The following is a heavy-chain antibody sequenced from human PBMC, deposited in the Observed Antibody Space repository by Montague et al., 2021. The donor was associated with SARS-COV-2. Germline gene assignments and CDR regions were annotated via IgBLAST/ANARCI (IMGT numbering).Heavy chain of an antibody. Sequence: SLRLSCAASGFTFSSINMNWVRQAPGKRLEWVSSISSESAYIVYAESVRGRFTISRDNAQNLLYLQMNSLRAEDTAVYYCARFETSKFYSSGIDVWGQGTTVTVSS. J-gene: IGHJ6*02. CDR3: ARFETSKFYSSGIDV. CDR2: ISSESAYI. D-gene: IGHD2-15*01. CDR1: GFTFSSIN. V-gene: IGHV3-21*01.